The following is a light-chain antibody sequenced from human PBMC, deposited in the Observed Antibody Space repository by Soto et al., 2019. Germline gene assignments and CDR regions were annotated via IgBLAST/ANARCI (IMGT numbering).Light chain of an antibody. J-gene: IGKJ1*01. Sequence: DIQMTQSPSSVSASVGDRVTITCRASQGISSWLAWYQQKPGKAPKLLIYDASSLESGVPSRFSCSGSGTEFTLTISSLQPDEVATNYCQQYRDYPRTFGQRTKVDIK. V-gene: IGKV1-5*01. CDR3: QQYRDYPRT. CDR1: QGISSW. CDR2: DAS.